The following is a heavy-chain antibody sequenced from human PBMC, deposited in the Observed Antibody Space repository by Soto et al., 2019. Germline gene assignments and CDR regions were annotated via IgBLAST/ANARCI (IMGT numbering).Heavy chain of an antibody. CDR1: GFSFSSYN. CDR2: IWYDGSNK. J-gene: IGHJ6*01. D-gene: IGHD2-2*01. Sequence: GGSLRLSCAASGFSFSSYNMNWFRQAPGNGLEWVSVIWYDGSNKYYSDSVKCRCTISRDNSKNTLYLQMNSLRADDTAVYYCARQDCSSTCCYRPYYYGMEVGGQGTTVTVSS. V-gene: IGHV3-33*01. CDR3: ARQDCSSTCCYRPYYYGMEV.